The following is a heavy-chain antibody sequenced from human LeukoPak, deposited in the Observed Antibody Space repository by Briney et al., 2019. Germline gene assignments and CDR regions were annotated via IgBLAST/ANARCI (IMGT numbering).Heavy chain of an antibody. CDR1: GYTFTSYG. CDR2: ISAYNGNT. J-gene: IGHJ4*02. V-gene: IGHV1-18*01. Sequence: ASVKVSCKASGYTFTSYGISWVRQAPGQGLEWMGWISAYNGNTNYAQKLQGRVTMTTDTSTSTAYMELRSLRSDDKAVYNCARASVYYDFWSGYYTGDYWGQGTLVTVSS. CDR3: ARASVYYDFWSGYYTGDY. D-gene: IGHD3-3*01.